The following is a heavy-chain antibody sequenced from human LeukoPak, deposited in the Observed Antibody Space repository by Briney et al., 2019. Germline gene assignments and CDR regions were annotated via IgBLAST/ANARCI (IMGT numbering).Heavy chain of an antibody. CDR2: INPSGGST. Sequence: ASVKVSCKVSGYTLTELSMHWVRQAPGQGLEWMGIINPSGGSTSYAQKFQGRVTMTRDTSTSTVYMELSSLRSEDTAVYYCARERGYSYGQGSFDYWGQGTLVTVSS. J-gene: IGHJ4*02. V-gene: IGHV1-46*01. CDR1: GYTLTELS. CDR3: ARERGYSYGQGSFDY. D-gene: IGHD5-18*01.